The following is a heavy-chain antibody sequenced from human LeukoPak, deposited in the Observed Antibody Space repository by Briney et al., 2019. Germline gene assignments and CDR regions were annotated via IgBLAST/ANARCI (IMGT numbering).Heavy chain of an antibody. Sequence: SVKVSCKASGGTFSSYAISWVRQAPGQGLEWMGRIIPIFGIANYAQKFQGRVTITADKSTSTAYMELSSLRSEDTAAYYCARDPREDYYDSSGAFDIWGQGTMVTVSS. CDR3: ARDPREDYYDSSGAFDI. CDR1: GGTFSSYA. CDR2: IIPIFGIA. J-gene: IGHJ3*02. D-gene: IGHD3-22*01. V-gene: IGHV1-69*04.